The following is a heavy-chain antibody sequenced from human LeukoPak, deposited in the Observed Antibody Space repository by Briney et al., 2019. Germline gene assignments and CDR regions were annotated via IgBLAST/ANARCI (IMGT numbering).Heavy chain of an antibody. Sequence: GESLKISCKGSGYSFTSYWIGWVRQLPGKGLEWMGIIYTGDSDTRYSPSFQGQVTISADKSINTAYLQWSSLKASDTAMYYCAGSPNSGDYYYMDVWGKGTTVAVSS. CDR1: GYSFTSYW. V-gene: IGHV5-51*01. CDR3: AGSPNSGDYYYMDV. CDR2: IYTGDSDT. J-gene: IGHJ6*03. D-gene: IGHD1-26*01.